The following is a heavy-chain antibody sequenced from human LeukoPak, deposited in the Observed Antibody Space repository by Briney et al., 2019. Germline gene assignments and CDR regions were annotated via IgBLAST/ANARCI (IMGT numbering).Heavy chain of an antibody. CDR2: INHSGST. V-gene: IGHV4-34*01. Sequence: SETLSLTCAVYGGSFSGYYWSWIRQPPGKGLERIGEINHSGSTNYNPSLKSRVTISVDTSKNQFSLKLSSVTAADTAVYYCARVIYSWYYYFDYWGQGTLVTVSS. CDR1: GGSFSGYY. J-gene: IGHJ4*02. CDR3: ARVIYSWYYYFDY. D-gene: IGHD6-13*01.